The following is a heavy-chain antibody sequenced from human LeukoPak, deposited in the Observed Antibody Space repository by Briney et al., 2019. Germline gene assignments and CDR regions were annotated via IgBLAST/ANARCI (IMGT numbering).Heavy chain of an antibody. Sequence: ASVKVSCKASGYTFTSYDINWVRQATGQGLEWMGWMNTNSGNTGYAQKFQGRVTMTRNTSISTAYMELSSLRSEDTAVYYCARGGYCSGGSCYRNWFDPWGQGTLVTVSS. D-gene: IGHD2-15*01. CDR2: MNTNSGNT. CDR3: ARGGYCSGGSCYRNWFDP. V-gene: IGHV1-8*01. J-gene: IGHJ5*02. CDR1: GYTFTSYD.